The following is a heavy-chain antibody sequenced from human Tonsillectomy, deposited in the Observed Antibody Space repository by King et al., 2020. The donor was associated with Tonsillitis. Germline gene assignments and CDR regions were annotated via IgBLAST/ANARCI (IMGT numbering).Heavy chain of an antibody. J-gene: IGHJ4*02. CDR2: INPNSGDT. CDR1: GYTFTGYY. V-gene: IGHV1-2*02. CDR3: AREPTTTVTTCFDS. D-gene: IGHD4-17*01. Sequence: QLVQSGAEVKKPGASVKVSCKASGYTFTGYYLHWVRQAPGQGLEWMGWINPNSGDTDYAQKFQGRVTMTRDTSISTAYMELSRLRSDDTAVYYCAREPTTTVTTCFDSWGQGTLVTVSS.